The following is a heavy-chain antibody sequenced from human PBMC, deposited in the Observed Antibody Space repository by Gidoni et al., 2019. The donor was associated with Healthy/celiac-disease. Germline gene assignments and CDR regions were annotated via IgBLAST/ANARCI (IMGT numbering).Heavy chain of an antibody. J-gene: IGHJ4*02. Sequence: PPGKGLEWIGSSYYSGSTYYNPSLKSRVTISVDTSKNQFSLKLSSVTAADTAVYYCASRLAPRYCSGGSCRDYWGQGTLVTVSS. CDR2: SYYSGST. CDR3: ASRLAPRYCSGGSCRDY. V-gene: IGHV4-39*01. D-gene: IGHD2-15*01.